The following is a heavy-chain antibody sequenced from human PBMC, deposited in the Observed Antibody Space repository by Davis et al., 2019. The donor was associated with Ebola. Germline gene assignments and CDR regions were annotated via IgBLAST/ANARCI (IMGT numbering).Heavy chain of an antibody. D-gene: IGHD6-19*01. CDR3: ARARGYSSGWYYFDY. CDR2: INHSGST. J-gene: IGHJ4*02. V-gene: IGHV4-34*01. Sequence: SETLSLTCAVYGGSFSGYYWSWIRQPPGKGLEWIGEINHSGSTNYNPSLKSRVTISVDTSKNQFSLKLSFVTAADTAVYYYARARGYSSGWYYFDYWGQGTLVTVSS. CDR1: GGSFSGYY.